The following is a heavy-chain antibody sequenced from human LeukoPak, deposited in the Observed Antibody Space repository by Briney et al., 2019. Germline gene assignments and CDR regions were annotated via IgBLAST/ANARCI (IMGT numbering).Heavy chain of an antibody. J-gene: IGHJ4*02. CDR2: ISSNGGST. D-gene: IGHD2-2*01. CDR1: GFTFSSYA. V-gene: IGHV3-64D*06. CDR3: VKGSSTSYTAVIDY. Sequence: VSLRLSCSASGFTFSSYAMHWVRQAPGKGREYVSAISSNGGSTYYADSVKGRFTISRDNSKNTLYLQMSSLRAEDTAVYYCVKGSSTSYTAVIDYWGQGTLVTVSS.